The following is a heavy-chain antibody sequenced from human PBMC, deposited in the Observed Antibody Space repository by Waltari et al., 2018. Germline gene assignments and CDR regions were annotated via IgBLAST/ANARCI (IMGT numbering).Heavy chain of an antibody. D-gene: IGHD4-17*01. Sequence: QLQLQESGPGLVKPSETLSLTCTVSGGSISTNYNWGWIRQPPGKGLEWMGNMQYRGSTFYNPSLKSRVTISLDTSKNQFSLRLSSVGAADTAVYFCGRIAFGDDGGCFQHWGQGTLVTVSS. J-gene: IGHJ1*01. CDR1: GGSISTNYN. V-gene: IGHV4-39*01. CDR2: MQYRGST. CDR3: GRIAFGDDGGCFQH.